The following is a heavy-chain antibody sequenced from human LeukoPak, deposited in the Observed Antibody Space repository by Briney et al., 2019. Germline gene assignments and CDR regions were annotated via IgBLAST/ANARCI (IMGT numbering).Heavy chain of an antibody. CDR3: ATAKGVGFIASAHYFDY. D-gene: IGHD3-3*01. J-gene: IGHJ4*02. V-gene: IGHV4-39*07. Sequence: PSETLSLTCTVSGGSISSSSYYWGWIRQPPGKGLEWIGSIYYSGSTYYNPSLKSRVTISVDTSKNQFSLKLSSVTAADTAVYYCATAKGVGFIASAHYFDYWGQGTLVTVSS. CDR2: IYYSGST. CDR1: GGSISSSSYY.